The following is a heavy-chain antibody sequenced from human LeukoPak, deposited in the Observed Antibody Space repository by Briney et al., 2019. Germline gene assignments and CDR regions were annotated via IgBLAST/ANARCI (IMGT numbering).Heavy chain of an antibody. CDR3: ATGGPNDYGDY. J-gene: IGHJ4*02. V-gene: IGHV4-34*01. Sequence: SETLSLTCAVYGGSFSGYYWSWIRQPPGKGLEWIGEINHSGSTNYNPSLKSRVTISVDTSKNQFSLKLSSVTAADTAVYYCATGGPNDYGDYWGQGTLVTVSS. CDR1: GGSFSGYY. CDR2: INHSGST.